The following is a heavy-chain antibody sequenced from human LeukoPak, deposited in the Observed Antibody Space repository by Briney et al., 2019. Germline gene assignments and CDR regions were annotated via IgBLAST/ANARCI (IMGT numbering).Heavy chain of an antibody. J-gene: IGHJ4*02. D-gene: IGHD6-19*01. CDR1: DGSVNTYY. CDR2: IYYSGST. CDR3: ARLPVAVPGTYSDY. V-gene: IGHV4-59*08. Sequence: SETLSLTCTVSDGSVNTYYWSWIRQPPGKGLEWIGCIYYSGSTNYNPSLKSRVTMSVDTSKNQFSLKLSSVTAADTAVYYCARLPVAVPGTYSDYWGQGNLVTVSS.